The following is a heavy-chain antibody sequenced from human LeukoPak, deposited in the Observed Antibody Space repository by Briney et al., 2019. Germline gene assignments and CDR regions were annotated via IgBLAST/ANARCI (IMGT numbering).Heavy chain of an antibody. CDR2: IYYSGTT. D-gene: IGHD3-10*01. V-gene: IGHV4-39*01. J-gene: IGHJ4*02. Sequence: PSETLSLTRTVSGGSISSSSHYWGWIRQPPGKGLEWIGSIYYSGTTYYNPSLKSRVTISVDTSTNQFSLKLSSVTAADTAMYYCARRVDYGSGSYYQIDYWGQGTLVTVSS. CDR3: ARRVDYGSGSYYQIDY. CDR1: GGSISSSSHY.